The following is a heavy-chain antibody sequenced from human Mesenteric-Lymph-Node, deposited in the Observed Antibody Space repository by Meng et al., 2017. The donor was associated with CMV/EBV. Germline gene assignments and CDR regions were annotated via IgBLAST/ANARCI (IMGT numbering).Heavy chain of an antibody. J-gene: IGHJ4*02. V-gene: IGHV3-33*08. CDR1: GFTFSSYA. CDR3: VRGSSGPDY. CDR2: IWNDGSKS. Sequence: GESLKISCAASGFTFSSYAMSWVRQAPGKGLEWVAVIWNDGSKSHYVDSVKGRFTTSRDNAKNTLHLQMDSLRAEDTAVYYCVRGSSGPDYWGQGTLVTVSS. D-gene: IGHD6-19*01.